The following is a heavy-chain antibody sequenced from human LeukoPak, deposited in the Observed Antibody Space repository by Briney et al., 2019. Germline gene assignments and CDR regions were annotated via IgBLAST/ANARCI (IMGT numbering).Heavy chain of an antibody. Sequence: ASVKVSCKASGYTFTDYYIHWVRQAPGQGLEWMGWINPNSGGTNYAQKFQGRVTMTRDTSISTAYMELSRLRSDDTAVYYCARMGNYYGSGNLDYWGQGTLVTVSS. J-gene: IGHJ4*02. V-gene: IGHV1-2*02. CDR3: ARMGNYYGSGNLDY. D-gene: IGHD3-10*01. CDR2: INPNSGGT. CDR1: GYTFTDYY.